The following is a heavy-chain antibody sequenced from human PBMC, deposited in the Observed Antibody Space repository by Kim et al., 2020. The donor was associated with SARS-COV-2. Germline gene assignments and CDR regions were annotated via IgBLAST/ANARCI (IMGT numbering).Heavy chain of an antibody. J-gene: IGHJ6*02. V-gene: IGHV3-23*03. CDR1: GFTFSSYA. CDR2: IYSGGSNT. D-gene: IGHD3-10*01. Sequence: GGSLRLSCAASGFTFSSYAMSWVRQAPGKGLEWVSVIYSGGSNTYYADSVKGRFTISRDNSKNTLYLQMNSLRAEDTAVYYCATVRQPGDYYYGMDVWGQGTTVTVSS. CDR3: ATVRQPGDYYYGMDV.